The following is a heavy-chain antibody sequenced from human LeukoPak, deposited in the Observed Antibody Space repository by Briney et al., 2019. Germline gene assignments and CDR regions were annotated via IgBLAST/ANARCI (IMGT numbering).Heavy chain of an antibody. J-gene: IGHJ6*03. Sequence: GGSLRLSCAASGFTFSSYSMNWVRQAPGKGLEWVSSISSSSSYIYYADSVKGRFTISRDNAKNSLYLQMNSLRAEDTAVYYCARAGRYGDHLEDYYYYYYMDVWGKGTTVTVSS. CDR1: GFTFSSYS. CDR3: ARAGRYGDHLEDYYYYYYMDV. CDR2: ISSSSSYI. D-gene: IGHD4-17*01. V-gene: IGHV3-21*01.